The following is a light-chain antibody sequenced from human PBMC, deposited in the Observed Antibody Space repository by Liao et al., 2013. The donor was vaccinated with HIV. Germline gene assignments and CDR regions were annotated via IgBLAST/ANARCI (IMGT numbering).Light chain of an antibody. V-gene: IGLV3-25*03. J-gene: IGLJ1*01. Sequence: SYELTQPPSVSVSPGQTARITCSGDALPKQYVYWYQQKPGQAPVLVIYKDSERPSGIPERLSGSSSGTTATLTIGGVQAEDEADYFCQAWDSNSYVFGNGTKVTVL. CDR1: ALPKQY. CDR2: KDS. CDR3: QAWDSNSYV.